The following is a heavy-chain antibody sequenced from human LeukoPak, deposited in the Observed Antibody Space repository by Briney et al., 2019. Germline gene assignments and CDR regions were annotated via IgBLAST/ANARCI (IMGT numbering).Heavy chain of an antibody. D-gene: IGHD1-1*01. J-gene: IGHJ5*02. CDR2: ISSSSSYI. CDR1: GFTFSSYS. V-gene: IGHV3-21*04. CDR3: ARDEGFATGTLFNWFDP. Sequence: GGSLRLSCAASGFTFSSYSMNWVRQAPGKGLEWVSSISSSSSYIYYADSVKGRFTISRDNAKNSLYLQMNSLRAEDTAVYYCARDEGFATGTLFNWFDPWGQGTLVTVSS.